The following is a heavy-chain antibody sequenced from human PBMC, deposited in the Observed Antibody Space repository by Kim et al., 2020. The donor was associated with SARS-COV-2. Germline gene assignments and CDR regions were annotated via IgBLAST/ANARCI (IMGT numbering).Heavy chain of an antibody. CDR2: ISWNSGSI. Sequence: GGSLRLSCAASGFTFDDYAMHWVRQAPGKGLEWVSGISWNSGSIGYADSVKGRFTISRDNAKNSLYLQMNSLRAEDTALYYCAKDTVDGGGYNEGNFDYWGQGTLVTVSS. J-gene: IGHJ4*02. CDR1: GFTFDDYA. D-gene: IGHD5-12*01. V-gene: IGHV3-9*01. CDR3: AKDTVDGGGYNEGNFDY.